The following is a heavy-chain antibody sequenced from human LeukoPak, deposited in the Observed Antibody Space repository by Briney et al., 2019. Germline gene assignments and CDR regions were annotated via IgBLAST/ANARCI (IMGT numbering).Heavy chain of an antibody. CDR1: GGSISSGGYY. Sequence: PSQTLSLTCTVSGGSISSGGYYWSWIRQHPGTGLEWIGYIYYSGSTYYNPSLKSRVTISVDTSKNQFSLKLSSVTAADTAVYYCARCTPDPTVIPYYYYGMDVWGQGTTVTVSS. J-gene: IGHJ6*02. V-gene: IGHV4-31*03. D-gene: IGHD4-17*01. CDR3: ARCTPDPTVIPYYYYGMDV. CDR2: IYYSGST.